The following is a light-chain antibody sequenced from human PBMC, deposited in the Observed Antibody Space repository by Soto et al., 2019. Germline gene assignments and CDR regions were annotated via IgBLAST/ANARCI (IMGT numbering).Light chain of an antibody. Sequence: QSVLTQPPSASGTPGQRVTISCSGSSSNIGSNTVNWYHQLPGTAPKLLISNNNQRPSGVPDRFSGSKSSTSASLAISGLQSEDEADYYCAAWDDGLNGVLFGGGTQLTVL. CDR3: AAWDDGLNGVL. CDR2: NNN. CDR1: SSNIGSNT. V-gene: IGLV1-44*01. J-gene: IGLJ3*02.